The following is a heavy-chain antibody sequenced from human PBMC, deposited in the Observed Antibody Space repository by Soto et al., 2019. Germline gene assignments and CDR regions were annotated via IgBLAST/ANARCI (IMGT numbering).Heavy chain of an antibody. CDR1: GFTFSDYY. D-gene: IGHD3-3*01. CDR2: ISSSGSTI. Sequence: GGSLRLSCAASGFTFSDYYMSWIRQAPGKGLEWVSYISSSGSTIYYADSVKGRFTISRDNAKNSLYLQMNSLRAEDTAVYYSARGVLRFLEWLLGDYYYYMDVWGKGTTVTVSS. J-gene: IGHJ6*03. V-gene: IGHV3-11*01. CDR3: ARGVLRFLEWLLGDYYYYMDV.